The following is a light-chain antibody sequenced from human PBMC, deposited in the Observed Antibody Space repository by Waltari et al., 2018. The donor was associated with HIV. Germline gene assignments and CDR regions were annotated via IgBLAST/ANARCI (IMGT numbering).Light chain of an antibody. CDR2: GAS. CDR1: RNVNNN. Sequence: EIVMTQPPATLPVSPGERVTLSCRASRNVNNNLAWYQQKPGQAPRLLIYGASTRATGLPARFSGSGSGTEFTLTISSLQSEDFAVYYCQQYDKWPLTFGGGTKVEIK. V-gene: IGKV3-15*01. J-gene: IGKJ4*01. CDR3: QQYDKWPLT.